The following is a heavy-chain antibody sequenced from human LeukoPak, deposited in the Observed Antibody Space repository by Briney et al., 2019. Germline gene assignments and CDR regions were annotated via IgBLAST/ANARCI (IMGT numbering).Heavy chain of an antibody. D-gene: IGHD3-3*01. CDR3: ARDRSLYEFWSGYYTCDWYSGIDA. J-gene: IGHJ6*02. CDR1: GGSISSYY. V-gene: IGHV4-59*01. Sequence: PSETLSPTCTVSGGSISSYYWSWIRQPPGKGLEWIGYIYYSGSTNYNPSLKSRVTISVDTSKNQFSLKLSSVTAADTAVYYCARDRSLYEFWSGYYTCDWYSGIDAWGQGTTVTVSS. CDR2: IYYSGST.